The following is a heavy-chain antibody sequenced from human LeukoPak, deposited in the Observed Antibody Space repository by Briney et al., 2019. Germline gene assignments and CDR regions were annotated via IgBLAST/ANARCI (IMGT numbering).Heavy chain of an antibody. Sequence: GGSLRLSCAASGFTFSRHWMHWVRQAPGKGLVWISRINSDASDTNYADFVKGRFTISRDNAKNTVYLQINSLRDEDTAVYYCARICSSTDCLIPDWGQGTLVTVSS. CDR3: ARICSSTDCLIPD. J-gene: IGHJ4*02. CDR1: GFTFSRHW. D-gene: IGHD2-2*01. CDR2: INSDASDT. V-gene: IGHV3-74*01.